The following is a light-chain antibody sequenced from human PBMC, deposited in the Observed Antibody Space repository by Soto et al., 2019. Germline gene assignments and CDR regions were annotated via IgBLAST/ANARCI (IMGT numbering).Light chain of an antibody. CDR1: SSDVGRYNY. Sequence: QSALTQPASVSGSPGQSITISCTGTSSDVGRYNYVSWYQQHPGNAPKLVIYEVSNRPSGVSNRFSGSKSGNTASLIISGLQAEDEADYYCSSYRSSTVVFGGGTKVTV. CDR2: EVS. V-gene: IGLV2-14*01. CDR3: SSYRSSTVV. J-gene: IGLJ2*01.